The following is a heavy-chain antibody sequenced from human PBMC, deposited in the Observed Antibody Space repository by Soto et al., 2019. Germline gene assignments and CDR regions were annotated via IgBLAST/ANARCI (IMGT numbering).Heavy chain of an antibody. CDR3: AREGSYSAYNFAHGIQLWSFDF. CDR1: GGSINTFY. Sequence: PSETLSLTCTVSGGSINTFYCICVRHPSFKGLEWIGRIFSSGSTSFNPSLESRVAMSVDTSKNHFSLNLSSVTAADMAVYYCAREGSYSAYNFAHGIQLWSFDFWGQGALVTVSS. D-gene: IGHD5-12*01. J-gene: IGHJ4*02. CDR2: IFSSGST. V-gene: IGHV4-4*07.